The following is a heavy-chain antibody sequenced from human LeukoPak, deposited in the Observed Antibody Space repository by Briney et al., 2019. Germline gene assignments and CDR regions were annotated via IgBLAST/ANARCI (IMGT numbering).Heavy chain of an antibody. V-gene: IGHV3-11*06. CDR2: ISSSSSYT. J-gene: IGHJ5*02. CDR3: ARVGLYSSSAFDP. Sequence: PGGSLRLSCAASGFTFSDYYMSWIRQAPGKGLEWVSYISSSSSYTNYADSVKGRFTISRDNAKNSLYLQMNSLRAEDTAVYYCARVGLYSSSAFDPWGQGPLVTVSS. D-gene: IGHD6-13*01. CDR1: GFTFSDYY.